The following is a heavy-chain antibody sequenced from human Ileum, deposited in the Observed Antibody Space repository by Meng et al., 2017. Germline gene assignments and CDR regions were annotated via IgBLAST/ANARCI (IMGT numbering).Heavy chain of an antibody. D-gene: IGHD6-6*01. V-gene: IGHV4-61*01. CDR3: ARSSTSPASYFFDY. Sequence: QGQLQESWPRLVGPSETLSLACTVSGGSVSSGSYYWSWIRQPPGKGLEWIGHIYYSGSTNYNPSLKSRVTISVDMSKNQFSLKLNSVTAADTAIYFCARSSTSPASYFFDYWGQGTLVTVSS. CDR1: GGSVSSGSYY. J-gene: IGHJ4*02. CDR2: IYYSGST.